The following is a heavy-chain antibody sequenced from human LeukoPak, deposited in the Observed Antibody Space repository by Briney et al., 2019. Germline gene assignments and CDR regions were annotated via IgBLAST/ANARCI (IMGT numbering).Heavy chain of an antibody. CDR2: ISTKGGST. CDR1: GFTFSSYG. Sequence: GGSLRLSCSASGFTFSSYGLHWVRQAPGKGLEYVSAISTKGGSTYYADSVKGRFTISRDNAKNSLYLQMNSLRAEDTAVYYCAREGYYDSSGYYDFDYWGQGTLVTVSS. J-gene: IGHJ4*02. CDR3: AREGYYDSSGYYDFDY. V-gene: IGHV3-64*04. D-gene: IGHD3-22*01.